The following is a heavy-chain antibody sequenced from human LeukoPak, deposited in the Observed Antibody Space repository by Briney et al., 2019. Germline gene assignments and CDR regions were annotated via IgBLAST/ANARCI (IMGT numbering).Heavy chain of an antibody. J-gene: IGHJ4*02. Sequence: PSETLSLTCTVSGGSISSYYWSWIRQPPGKGLEWIGYIYYSGSTNYNPSLKSRVTISVDTSKNQFSLKLSSVTAADTAVYYCARHRLWFGELLSPFDYWGQGTLVTVSS. V-gene: IGHV4-59*08. CDR2: IYYSGST. CDR3: ARHRLWFGELLSPFDY. D-gene: IGHD3-10*01. CDR1: GGSISSYY.